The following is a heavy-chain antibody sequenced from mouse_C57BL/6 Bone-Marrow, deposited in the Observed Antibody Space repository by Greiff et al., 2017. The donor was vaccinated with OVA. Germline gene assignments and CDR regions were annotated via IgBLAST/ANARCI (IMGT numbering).Heavy chain of an antibody. CDR2: INPNNGGT. J-gene: IGHJ3*01. D-gene: IGHD2-12*01. Sequence: EVQLQQSGPELVKPGASVKISCKASGYTFTDYYMNWVKQSHGKSLEWIGDINPNNGGTSYNQKFKGKATLTVDKSSSTAYMELRSLTSEDSAVYYCARRENYSPWFAYWGQGTLVTVSA. CDR1: GYTFTDYY. CDR3: ARRENYSPWFAY. V-gene: IGHV1-26*01.